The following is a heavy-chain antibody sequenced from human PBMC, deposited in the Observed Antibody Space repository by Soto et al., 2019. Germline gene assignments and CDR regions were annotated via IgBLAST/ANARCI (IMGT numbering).Heavy chain of an antibody. CDR1: GFTFSTYS. J-gene: IGHJ6*02. D-gene: IGHD3-22*01. Sequence: GGSLRLSCAASGFTFSTYSMNWVRQAPGKGLKWVSSISDSSSYIYYAVSVKGRFTISRDNAKNSLYLQMNSLRAEDTAVYYCARYDSSGYYWPYYYYGMDVWGQGTTVTVSS. V-gene: IGHV3-21*01. CDR2: ISDSSSYI. CDR3: ARYDSSGYYWPYYYYGMDV.